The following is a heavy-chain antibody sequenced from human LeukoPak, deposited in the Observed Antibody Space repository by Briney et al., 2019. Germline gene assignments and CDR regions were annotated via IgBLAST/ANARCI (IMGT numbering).Heavy chain of an antibody. CDR3: ARDRMGGYDWVNAFDI. Sequence: SETLSLTCTVSGGSISSYYWSWIRQPPGKGLEWIGYIYYSGSTNYNPSLKSRVTISVDTSKNQFSLKLSSVTAADTAVYYCARDRMGGYDWVNAFDIWGQGTMVTVSS. D-gene: IGHD5-12*01. V-gene: IGHV4-59*01. CDR1: GGSISSYY. CDR2: IYYSGST. J-gene: IGHJ3*02.